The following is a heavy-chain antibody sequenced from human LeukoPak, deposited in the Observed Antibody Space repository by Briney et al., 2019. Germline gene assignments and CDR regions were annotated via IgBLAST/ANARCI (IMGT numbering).Heavy chain of an antibody. D-gene: IGHD2-2*01. CDR2: IYYSGST. V-gene: IGHV4-39*07. Sequence: SETLSLTFTVSGGSISSSSYHWGWIRQPPGKGLEWIGSIYYSGSTYYNPSLKSRVTISVDTSKNQFSLKLSSVTAADTAVYYCARGEYEFDYWGQGTLVTVSS. CDR1: GGSISSSSYH. J-gene: IGHJ4*02. CDR3: ARGEYEFDY.